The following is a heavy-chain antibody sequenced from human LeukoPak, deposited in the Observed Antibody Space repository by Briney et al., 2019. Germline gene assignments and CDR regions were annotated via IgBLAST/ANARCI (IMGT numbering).Heavy chain of an antibody. CDR3: ARGAGSYYNGIFDY. J-gene: IGHJ4*02. V-gene: IGHV1-69*01. CDR2: IIPILGTA. Sequence: ASVKVSCKASGGTFSSYAISWVRQAPGQGLEWMGGIIPILGTANYAQKFQGRVTITADESTSTAYMELSSLRSEDTAVYYCARGAGSYYNGIFDYWGQGTLVTVSS. CDR1: GGTFSSYA. D-gene: IGHD3-10*01.